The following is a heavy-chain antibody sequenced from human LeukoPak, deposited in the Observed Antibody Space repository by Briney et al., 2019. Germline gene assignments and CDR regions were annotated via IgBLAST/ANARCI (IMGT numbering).Heavy chain of an antibody. D-gene: IGHD6-19*01. V-gene: IGHV3-30-3*01. CDR2: ISYDGSNK. CDR3: ARAVAGFNWFDP. Sequence: GRSLRLSCAASGFTFSSYAMHWVRQAPGKGLEWVADISYDGSNKYYADSVKGRFTISRDNSKNTLYLQMNSLRAEDTAVYYCARAVAGFNWFDPWGQGTLVTVSS. CDR1: GFTFSSYA. J-gene: IGHJ5*02.